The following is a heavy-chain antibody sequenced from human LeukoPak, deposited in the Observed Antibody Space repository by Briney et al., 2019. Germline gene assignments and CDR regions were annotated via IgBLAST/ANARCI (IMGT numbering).Heavy chain of an antibody. CDR3: ARLGSGWYSGY. CDR2: IYYSGTT. V-gene: IGHV4-39*07. Sequence: PSETLSLTCTVSGGSISSSPYYWGWIRQPPGKGLEWIGSIYYSGTTHYNPSLKSRVTISVDTSKNQFSLKLSSVTAADTAVYYCARLGSGWYSGYWGQGTLVTVSS. CDR1: GGSISSSPYY. D-gene: IGHD6-19*01. J-gene: IGHJ4*02.